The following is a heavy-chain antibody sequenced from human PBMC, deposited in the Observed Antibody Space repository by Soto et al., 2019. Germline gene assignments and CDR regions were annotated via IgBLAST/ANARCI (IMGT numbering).Heavy chain of an antibody. Sequence: ASVKVSCKASGYTFTGYYMHWVRQAPGQGLEWMGWINPNSGGTNYAQKFQGWVTMTRDTSISTAYMELSRLRSDDTAVYYCARGTLVVVPYYYYGMDVWGQGTTVTVSS. CDR3: ARGTLVVVPYYYYGMDV. CDR1: GYTFTGYY. V-gene: IGHV1-2*04. CDR2: INPNSGGT. D-gene: IGHD2-2*01. J-gene: IGHJ6*02.